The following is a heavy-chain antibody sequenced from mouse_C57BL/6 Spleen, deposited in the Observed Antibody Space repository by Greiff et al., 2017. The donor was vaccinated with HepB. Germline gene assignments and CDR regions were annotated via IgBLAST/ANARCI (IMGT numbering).Heavy chain of an antibody. CDR2: ISSGSSTI. CDR3: ARSYYGSSPWFAY. Sequence: EVQLVESGGGLVKPGGSLKLSCAASGFTFSDYGMHWVRQAPEKGLEWVAYISSGSSTIYYADTVKGRFTISRDNAKNTLFLQMTSLRSEDTAMYYCARSYYGSSPWFAYWGQGTLVTVSA. CDR1: GFTFSDYG. J-gene: IGHJ3*01. V-gene: IGHV5-17*01. D-gene: IGHD1-1*01.